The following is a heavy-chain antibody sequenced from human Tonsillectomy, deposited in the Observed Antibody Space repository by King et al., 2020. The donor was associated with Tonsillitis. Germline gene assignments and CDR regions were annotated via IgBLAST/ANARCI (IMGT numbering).Heavy chain of an antibody. D-gene: IGHD6-19*01. CDR2: IHKGSSPT. V-gene: IGHV3-23*03. CDR3: ARDMGDRSGWPVFDY. Sequence: VQLVESGGGVVQPGGSLRLSCAASGFAFNTYGMNWVRQAPGKGLEWGSIIHKGSSPTYYADAVKGRCTISRDNSKNTRYLQMNSLRAEDTAVYYCARDMGDRSGWPVFDYWGQGILVTVSP. CDR1: GFAFNTYG. J-gene: IGHJ4*02.